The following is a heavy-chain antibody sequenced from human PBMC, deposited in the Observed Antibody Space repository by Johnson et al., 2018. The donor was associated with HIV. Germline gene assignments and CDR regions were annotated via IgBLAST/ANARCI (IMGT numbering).Heavy chain of an antibody. J-gene: IGHJ3*02. D-gene: IGHD1-1*01. CDR2: IWYDGSNK. Sequence: QVQLVESGGGVVQPGRSLRLSCAASGFTFSSYAMHWVRQAPGKGLEWVAVIWYDGSNKYYADSVKGRFTISRDNSKNTLYLQMNSLRAEDTAVYYCARDQLRRSHACDIWGQGTMVTVSS. CDR1: GFTFSSYA. V-gene: IGHV3-33*08. CDR3: ARDQLRRSHACDI.